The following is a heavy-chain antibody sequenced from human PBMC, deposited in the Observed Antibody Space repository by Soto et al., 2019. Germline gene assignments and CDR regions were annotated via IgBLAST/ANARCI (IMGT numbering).Heavy chain of an antibody. Sequence: PSETLSLTCTVSGGSITSGGYYWGWIRQHPGKGLEWIGQMEDGGTTSYNPSLKNRVITSIDKSKNLFSLELTSVTAADTAVYYCATQTISYTWDVWGRGTSVTVSS. CDR3: ATQTISYTWDV. D-gene: IGHD3-3*01. CDR1: GGSITSGGYY. J-gene: IGHJ6*02. CDR2: MEDGGTT. V-gene: IGHV4-39*07.